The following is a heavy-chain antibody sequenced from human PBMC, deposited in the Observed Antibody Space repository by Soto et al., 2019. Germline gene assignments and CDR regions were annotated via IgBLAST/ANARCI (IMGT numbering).Heavy chain of an antibody. J-gene: IGHJ2*01. Sequence: EVQLVESGGGLVQPGGSLRLSCAASGFTFSSYWMHWVRQAPGKGLVWVSRINSDGSSTSYADSVKGRFTISRDNAKNTRYLQMNSRRAEDTAVYYCARGGRLNWYFELWGRGTLVTVSS. D-gene: IGHD1-26*01. CDR1: GFTFSSYW. V-gene: IGHV3-74*01. CDR2: INSDGSST. CDR3: ARGGRLNWYFEL.